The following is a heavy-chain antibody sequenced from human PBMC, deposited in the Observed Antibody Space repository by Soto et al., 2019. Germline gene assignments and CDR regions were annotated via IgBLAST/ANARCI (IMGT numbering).Heavy chain of an antibody. V-gene: IGHV5-51*01. CDR2: IYPGDSET. Sequence: PGESLKISCKASGYNFSKFWIGWVRQMPGKGLEWMGIIYPGDSETSYTTSFKGQVTMSVDLSTETAYLQWGSLKASDTARYFCARTLGYSGYDHEFWGQGTLVTVSS. CDR3: ARTLGYSGYDHEF. D-gene: IGHD5-12*01. J-gene: IGHJ4*02. CDR1: GYNFSKFW.